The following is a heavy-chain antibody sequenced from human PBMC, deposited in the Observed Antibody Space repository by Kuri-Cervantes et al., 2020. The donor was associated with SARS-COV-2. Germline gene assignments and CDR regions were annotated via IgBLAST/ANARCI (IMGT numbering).Heavy chain of an antibody. Sequence: SETLSLTCSVSGYSISSGYSWGWIRLPPGKGLEWIGSIDQSGTTYYSPSLKSRVTISVVTSKNQFSLKLNSVTAADTAVYYCARGAIAAAAFDYWGQGTLVTVSS. D-gene: IGHD6-13*01. CDR1: GYSISSGYS. CDR3: ARGAIAAAAFDY. J-gene: IGHJ4*02. V-gene: IGHV4-38-2*02. CDR2: IDQSGTT.